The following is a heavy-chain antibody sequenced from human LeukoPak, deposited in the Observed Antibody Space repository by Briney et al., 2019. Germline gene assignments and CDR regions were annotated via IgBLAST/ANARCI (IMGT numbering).Heavy chain of an antibody. CDR1: GYTFTSYG. Sequence: GASVKVSCKASGYTFTSYGISWVRQAPGQGLEWMGWISAYSGNTNYAQNLQGRVTMTRDTSISTAYMELSRLRSDDTAVYYCARSARIPQSDAFDIWGQGTMVTVSS. CDR2: ISAYSGNT. J-gene: IGHJ3*02. CDR3: ARSARIPQSDAFDI. D-gene: IGHD2-2*02. V-gene: IGHV1-18*01.